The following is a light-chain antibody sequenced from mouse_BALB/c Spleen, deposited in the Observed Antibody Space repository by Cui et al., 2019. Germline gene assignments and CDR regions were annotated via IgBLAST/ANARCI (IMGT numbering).Light chain of an antibody. V-gene: IGKV4-68*01. J-gene: IGKJ2*01. CDR1: SRVSY. CDR2: LTS. Sequence: QIVLTQSPALMSASPGEKVTMTCSASSRVSYMYWYQQKPRSSPKPWIYLTSNLASGVPARFSGSGSGTPYSLTISSMEAEDAATYYCQQWSSNPPTFGGGTKLEIK. CDR3: QQWSSNPPT.